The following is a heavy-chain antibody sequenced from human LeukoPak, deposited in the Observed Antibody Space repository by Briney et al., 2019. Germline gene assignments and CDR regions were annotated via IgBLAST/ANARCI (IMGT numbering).Heavy chain of an antibody. J-gene: IGHJ6*04. D-gene: IGHD3-10*02. Sequence: GGSLRLSCAASGFTFSSYEMNWVRQAPGKGLEWVSYISSSGSTIYYADSVKGRFTISRDNAKNSLYLQMNSLRAEDTAVYYLAEPGITRIGGFWGKGTTVTTSS. CDR2: ISSSGSTI. V-gene: IGHV3-48*03. CDR3: AEPGITRIGGF. CDR1: GFTFSSYE.